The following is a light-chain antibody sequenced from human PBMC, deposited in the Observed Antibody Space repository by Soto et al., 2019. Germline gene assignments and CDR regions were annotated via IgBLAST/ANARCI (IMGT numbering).Light chain of an antibody. CDR2: GTS. CDR3: QQRFTKPYT. CDR1: QSIRIA. J-gene: IGKJ3*01. Sequence: DIQMTQSPPSLSASVGDTVTITCRASQSIRIALNWYQQKPGKAPNLLIYGTSYLRSGVPSRFNGSASWTDFTLTISGLQPEDFATYYCQQRFTKPYTFGPGTRVDF. V-gene: IGKV1-39*01.